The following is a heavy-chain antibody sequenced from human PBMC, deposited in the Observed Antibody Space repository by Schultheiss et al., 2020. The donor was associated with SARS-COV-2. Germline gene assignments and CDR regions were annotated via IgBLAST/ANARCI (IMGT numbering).Heavy chain of an antibody. V-gene: IGHV2-5*01. CDR3: ARIFGVEFFKVGATRGNWFDP. J-gene: IGHJ5*02. Sequence: SGPTLVKPTQTLTLTCTFSGFSLSTSGVGVGWIRQPPGKALEWLALIYWNDDKRYSTSLKSRLTISKDTSKSQVVLTMTNMDPVDTATYYCARIFGVEFFKVGATRGNWFDPWGQGTLVTVSS. D-gene: IGHD1-26*01. CDR1: GFSLSTSGVG. CDR2: IYWNDDK.